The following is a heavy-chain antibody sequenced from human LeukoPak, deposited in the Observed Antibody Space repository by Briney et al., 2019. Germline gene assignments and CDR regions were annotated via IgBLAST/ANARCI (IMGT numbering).Heavy chain of an antibody. J-gene: IGHJ4*02. CDR1: GITFRNYW. D-gene: IGHD2-15*01. Sequence: GGSLRLSCVASGITFRNYWMSWVRQAPGKGLEWVANINQDSSEKYYVDSVKGRFTISRDNAKNSLYLQLNTLRPEDTAVYYCVQGWRDNWGQGTQVTVSS. CDR3: VQGWRDN. V-gene: IGHV3-7*01. CDR2: INQDSSEK.